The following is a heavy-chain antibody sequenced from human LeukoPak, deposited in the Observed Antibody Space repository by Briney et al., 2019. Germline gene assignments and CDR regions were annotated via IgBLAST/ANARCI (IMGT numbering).Heavy chain of an antibody. CDR1: GYSFTSYW. CDR2: IYPGDSDT. J-gene: IGHJ4*02. Sequence: GESLQISCKGSGYSFTSYWIGWVRQMPGKGLEWMGIIYPGDSDTRYSPSFQGQVTISADKSISTAYLQWSSLKASDTAMYYCARPVGGYDSSGYPYYFDYWGQGTLVTVSS. V-gene: IGHV5-51*01. CDR3: ARPVGGYDSSGYPYYFDY. D-gene: IGHD3-22*01.